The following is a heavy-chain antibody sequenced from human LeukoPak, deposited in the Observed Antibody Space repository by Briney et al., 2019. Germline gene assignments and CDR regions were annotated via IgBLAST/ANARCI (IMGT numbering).Heavy chain of an antibody. D-gene: IGHD1-1*01. CDR2: IGSTPT. V-gene: IGHV3-23*01. CDR3: RKDSFHHNGVYDAFDI. CDR1: GFTFNIYA. J-gene: IGHJ3*02. Sequence: GGSLRLSCAASGFTFNIYAMSWVRQAPGKGLEWVSTIGSTPTFYADSVKGRFTISRDDSRNTLYLHMNSLRAEARAVFYCRKDSFHHNGVYDAFDIWGQGTLVTVSS.